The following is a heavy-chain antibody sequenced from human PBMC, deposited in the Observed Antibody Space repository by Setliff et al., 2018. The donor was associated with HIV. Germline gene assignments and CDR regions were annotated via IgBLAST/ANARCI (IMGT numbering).Heavy chain of an antibody. CDR3: ARSHILTGYYSSPTYYFDF. D-gene: IGHD3-9*01. V-gene: IGHV1-69*05. CDR2: SIPIFGTA. Sequence: GASVKVSCKASGGTFSSYAISWVRQAPGQGLEWMGGSIPIFGTANYAQKFQGRVTITTDESTSTAYMALSSLRSEDTAVYYCARSHILTGYYSSPTYYFDFWGQGTLVTVSS. J-gene: IGHJ4*02. CDR1: GGTFSSYA.